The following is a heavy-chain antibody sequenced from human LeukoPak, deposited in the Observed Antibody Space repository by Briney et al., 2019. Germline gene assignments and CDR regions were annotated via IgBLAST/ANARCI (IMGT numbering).Heavy chain of an antibody. CDR3: ARASPRYCSSTSCYFGWFDP. J-gene: IGHJ5*02. D-gene: IGHD2-2*01. V-gene: IGHV4-39*07. CDR1: GGSISSSSYY. CDR2: IYYSGST. Sequence: TSETLSLTCTVSGGSISSSSYYWGWIRQPPGKGLEWIGSIYYSGSTYYNPSLKSRVTISVDTSKNQFSLKLSSVTAADTAVYYCARASPRYCSSTSCYFGWFDPWGQGTLVTVSS.